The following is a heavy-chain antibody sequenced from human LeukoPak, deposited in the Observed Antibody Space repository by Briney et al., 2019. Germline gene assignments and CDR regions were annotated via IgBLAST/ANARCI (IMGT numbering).Heavy chain of an antibody. CDR3: ARESVTAAGTVGY. D-gene: IGHD6-13*01. CDR1: GFTVSSNY. J-gene: IGHJ4*02. V-gene: IGHV3-53*01. CDR2: IYGNNST. Sequence: GGSLRLSCAASGFTVSSNYMSWVRQAPGKGLECVSVIYGNNSTYYADSVKGRFTISRDNSKNTLYLQMNSLRAEDTAVYYCARESVTAAGTVGYWGQGTRVTVSS.